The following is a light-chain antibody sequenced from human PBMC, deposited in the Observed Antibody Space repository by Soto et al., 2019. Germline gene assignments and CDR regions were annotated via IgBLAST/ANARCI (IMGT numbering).Light chain of an antibody. Sequence: DIQMTQSPSSLSASVGDRVTITCRASQSIRTYLSWYQQKPGKAPKLLIYAASSLQSGVPSRFSGSGSGTDFTLTISSLQPEDFATYYCQQSSSTPLSFGQGTKVDIK. CDR2: AAS. CDR3: QQSSSTPLS. CDR1: QSIRTY. J-gene: IGKJ1*01. V-gene: IGKV1-39*01.